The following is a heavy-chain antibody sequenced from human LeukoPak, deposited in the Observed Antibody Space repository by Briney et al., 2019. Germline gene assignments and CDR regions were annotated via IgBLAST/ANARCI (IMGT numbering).Heavy chain of an antibody. CDR2: IIPIFGTA. V-gene: IGHV1-69*13. D-gene: IGHD6-19*01. CDR3: ARDDGGYSSGWYYFDY. Sequence: ASVNVSCKASGGTFSSYAISWVRQAPGQGLEWMGGIIPIFGTANYAQKFQGRVTITADESTSTAYMELSSLRSEDTAVYYCARDDGGYSSGWYYFDYWGQGTLVTVSS. CDR1: GGTFSSYA. J-gene: IGHJ4*02.